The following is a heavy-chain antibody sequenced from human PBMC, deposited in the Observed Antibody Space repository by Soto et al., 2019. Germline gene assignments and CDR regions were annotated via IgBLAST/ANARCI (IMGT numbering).Heavy chain of an antibody. CDR1: GFTFGSYW. V-gene: IGHV3-7*01. Sequence: EVQLVESGGGLVQPGGSLRLSCAVSGFTFGSYWMNWVRLIPGKGLEWVAYIKPDGSATYYVDSVKGRFTISRDNAKNSLSLQMNSLRVEDTSVYYCARAGYCGPGCYYYFDYWGQGNLVTVSS. D-gene: IGHD2-21*02. CDR3: ARAGYCGPGCYYYFDY. CDR2: IKPDGSAT. J-gene: IGHJ4*02.